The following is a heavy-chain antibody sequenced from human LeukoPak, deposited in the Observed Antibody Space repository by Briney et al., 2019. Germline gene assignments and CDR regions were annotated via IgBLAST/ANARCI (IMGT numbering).Heavy chain of an antibody. Sequence: GGSLRLSCAASGFTVSSNYMSWVRQAPGKGLEWVSVIYSGGSTYYADSVKGRFTISRDNSKNTLYLQMNSLRAEDTAVYYCARDTRYFDWLLTSYSMDVWGQGTTVTVSS. CDR2: IYSGGST. D-gene: IGHD3-9*01. CDR3: ARDTRYFDWLLTSYSMDV. J-gene: IGHJ6*02. V-gene: IGHV3-53*01. CDR1: GFTVSSNY.